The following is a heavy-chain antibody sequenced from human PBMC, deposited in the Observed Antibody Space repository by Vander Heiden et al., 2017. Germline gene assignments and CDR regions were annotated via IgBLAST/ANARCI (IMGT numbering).Heavy chain of an antibody. Sequence: QVQLQQWGAGLLKPSETLSLTCSVYGGSFSGYYCSWIRQPPGKGLEWIGEINHSGSTNYNQSLKSRVTISVDTSKNQFSLKLSSVTAADTAVYYCARVKRQWLVTNWFDPWGQGTLVTVSS. CDR1: GGSFSGYY. V-gene: IGHV4-34*01. D-gene: IGHD6-19*01. CDR2: INHSGST. J-gene: IGHJ5*02. CDR3: ARVKRQWLVTNWFDP.